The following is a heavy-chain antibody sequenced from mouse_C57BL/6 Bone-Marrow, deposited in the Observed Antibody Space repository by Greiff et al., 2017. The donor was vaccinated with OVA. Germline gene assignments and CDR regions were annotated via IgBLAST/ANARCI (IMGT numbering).Heavy chain of an antibody. CDR2: ILPGSGST. J-gene: IGHJ2*01. V-gene: IGHV1-9*01. Sequence: QVQLKQSGAELMKPGASVKLSCKAPGYTFTGYWIEWVKQRPGHGLEWIGEILPGSGSTNYNEKFKGKATFTADTSSTTAYMQLSSLTTEDSAIYYCSRGSITTVVALDYWGQGTTLTVSS. CDR3: SRGSITTVVALDY. D-gene: IGHD1-1*01. CDR1: GYTFTGYW.